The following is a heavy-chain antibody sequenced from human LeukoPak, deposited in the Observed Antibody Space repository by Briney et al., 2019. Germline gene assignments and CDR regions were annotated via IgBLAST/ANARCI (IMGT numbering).Heavy chain of an antibody. D-gene: IGHD1-14*01. CDR3: ARSNQADDY. CDR2: INPVGSSI. V-gene: IGHV3-74*01. Sequence: GGSLRLSCAASGFTFSSYWMHWVRQVPGKGLVWVARINPVGSSITYADSVKGRFTISRDNPKNTLYMQKDSVRAEDTGVYYCARSNQADDYWGQGTLVTVSS. CDR1: GFTFSSYW. J-gene: IGHJ4*02.